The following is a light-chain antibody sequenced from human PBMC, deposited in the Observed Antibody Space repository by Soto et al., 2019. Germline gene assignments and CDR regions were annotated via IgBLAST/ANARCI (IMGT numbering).Light chain of an antibody. V-gene: IGKV3-15*01. CDR3: QQYNNWPGLT. CDR1: QSVSSN. J-gene: IGKJ4*01. CDR2: GAS. Sequence: EIVMTHSPATLSVSPGERATLSCRASQSVSSNLAWYQQKPGQAPRLLIYGASTRATGIPARFSGSGSGTEFTLTISSLQSEDFAVYYCQQYNNWPGLTFGGGTKV.